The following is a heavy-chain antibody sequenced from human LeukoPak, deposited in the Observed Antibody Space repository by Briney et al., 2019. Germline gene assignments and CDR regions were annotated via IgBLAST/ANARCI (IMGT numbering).Heavy chain of an antibody. D-gene: IGHD2-2*01. V-gene: IGHV4-39*07. CDR1: GGSISSSSYY. Sequence: SETLSLTCTVSGGSISSSSYYWGWIRQPPGKGLEWIGSIYYSGSTYYNPSLKSRVTISVDTSKNQFSLKLSSVTAADTAVYYCARDVEGYCSSTSCYGYNWFDPWGQGTLVTVSS. CDR3: ARDVEGYCSSTSCYGYNWFDP. CDR2: IYYSGST. J-gene: IGHJ5*02.